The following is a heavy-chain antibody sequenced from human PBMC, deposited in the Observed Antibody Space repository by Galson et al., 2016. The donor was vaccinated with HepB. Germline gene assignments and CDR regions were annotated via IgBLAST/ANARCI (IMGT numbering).Heavy chain of an antibody. D-gene: IGHD3-10*01. CDR2: ITPIFGTS. CDR1: GGTFSNYG. Sequence: SVKVSCKASGGTFSNYGISWVRQAPGQGLEWMGGITPIFGTSNYAQKFQGRVTITADKSTSTAYMELNRLRSEDSAVYYCAREIPNFGSGSYQGIYYYYYGMDVWGQGTTVTVSS. CDR3: AREIPNFGSGSYQGIYYYYYGMDV. J-gene: IGHJ6*02. V-gene: IGHV1-69*06.